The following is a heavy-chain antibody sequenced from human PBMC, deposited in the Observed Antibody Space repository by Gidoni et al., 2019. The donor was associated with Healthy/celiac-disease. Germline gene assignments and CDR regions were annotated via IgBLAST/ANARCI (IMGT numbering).Heavy chain of an antibody. J-gene: IGHJ4*02. CDR2: INHSGST. D-gene: IGHD2-2*01. Sequence: QVQLQQWGAGLLKPSETLSLTCAVYGGSFSGYYWSWIRQPPGKGLEWIGEINHSGSTNYNPSLKSRVTISVDTSKNQFYLKLSSVTAADTAVYYCARRYCSSTSCFDYWGQGTLVTVSS. CDR3: ARRYCSSTSCFDY. V-gene: IGHV4-34*01. CDR1: GGSFSGYY.